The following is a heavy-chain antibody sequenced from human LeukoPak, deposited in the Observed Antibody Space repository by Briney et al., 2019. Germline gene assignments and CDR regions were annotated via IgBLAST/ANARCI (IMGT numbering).Heavy chain of an antibody. CDR3: AGDGGDILTGYHDY. D-gene: IGHD3-9*01. Sequence: PGSSLGLSCAASGLTFRSYGMHGVRLAQGKGLEWVAVIWYDGSNEYYADSVKGRFTISRDNSKNTLYLQMNSLRAEDTAVYYCAGDGGDILTGYHDYWGQGTLVTVSS. CDR1: GLTFRSYG. CDR2: IWYDGSNE. J-gene: IGHJ4*02. V-gene: IGHV3-33*01.